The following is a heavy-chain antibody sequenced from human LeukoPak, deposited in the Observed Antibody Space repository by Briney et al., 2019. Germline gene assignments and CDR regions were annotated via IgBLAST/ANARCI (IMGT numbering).Heavy chain of an antibody. V-gene: IGHV3-15*01. CDR2: IKSKSDGGTT. CDR1: GLSFSNAW. Sequence: GGSLRLSCAASGLSFSNAWMSWVRLGPGKGLEWVGRIKSKSDGGTTHYAAPVKGRFTISRDDSRSTLYLQINSLRTEDTAVYYCTTDLCAWLRFGRTAPANHYGMDVWGQGTTVTVS. D-gene: IGHD5-12*01. CDR3: TTDLCAWLRFGRTAPANHYGMDV. J-gene: IGHJ6*02.